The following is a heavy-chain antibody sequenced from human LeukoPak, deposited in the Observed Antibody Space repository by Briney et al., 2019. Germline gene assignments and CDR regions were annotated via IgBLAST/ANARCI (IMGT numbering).Heavy chain of an antibody. CDR2: IGTSGGTT. CDR1: GFTFSSYA. J-gene: IGHJ4*02. Sequence: GGSLRLSCAASGFTFSSYAMSWVRQAPGKGLEWVSAIGTSGGTTYYADSVKGRFIISRDSSKNTLYLQMNSLRAEDTAVYYCAKGSDLIVGATIADYWGQGTLVTVSS. D-gene: IGHD1-26*01. V-gene: IGHV3-23*01. CDR3: AKGSDLIVGATIADY.